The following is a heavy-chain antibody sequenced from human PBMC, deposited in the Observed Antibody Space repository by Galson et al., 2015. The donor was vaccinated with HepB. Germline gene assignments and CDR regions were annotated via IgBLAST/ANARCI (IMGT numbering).Heavy chain of an antibody. CDR1: GFTFSSYA. CDR3: AKSWGDYGDYGVLGIDY. V-gene: IGHV3-23*01. Sequence: SLRLSCAASGFTFSSYAMSWVRQAPGKGLEWVSAISGSGGSTYYADSVKGRFTISRDNSKNTLYLQMNSLRAEDTAVYYCAKSWGDYGDYGVLGIDYWGQGTLVTVSS. CDR2: ISGSGGST. D-gene: IGHD4-17*01. J-gene: IGHJ4*02.